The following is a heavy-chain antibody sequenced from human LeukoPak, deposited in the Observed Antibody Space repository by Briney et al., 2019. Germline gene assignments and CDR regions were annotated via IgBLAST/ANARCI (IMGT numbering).Heavy chain of an antibody. D-gene: IGHD3-22*01. CDR2: INHSGST. Sequence: PSETLSLTCAVYGGSFSGYYWSWIRQPPGKGLEWIGEINHSGSTNYNPSLKSRVTISVDTSKNQFSLKLSSVTAADTAVYYCASHGSDSSGPDYWGQGTLVTVSS. V-gene: IGHV4-34*01. CDR3: ASHGSDSSGPDY. CDR1: GGSFSGYY. J-gene: IGHJ4*02.